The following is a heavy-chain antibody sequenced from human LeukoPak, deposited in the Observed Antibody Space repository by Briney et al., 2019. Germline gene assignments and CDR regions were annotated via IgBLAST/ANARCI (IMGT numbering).Heavy chain of an antibody. Sequence: ASVKVSCKASGYTFTSYGMIWVRQAPGQGLEYMRWISPATGNPTYAQGFTGRFVFSLDTSVSTAYLQISSLKAEDTAVYYCAADPLGYDFWSGYSSPQSFDYWGQGTLVTVSS. CDR3: AADPLGYDFWSGYSSPQSFDY. D-gene: IGHD3-3*01. V-gene: IGHV7-4-1*02. CDR2: ISPATGNP. CDR1: GYTFTSYG. J-gene: IGHJ4*02.